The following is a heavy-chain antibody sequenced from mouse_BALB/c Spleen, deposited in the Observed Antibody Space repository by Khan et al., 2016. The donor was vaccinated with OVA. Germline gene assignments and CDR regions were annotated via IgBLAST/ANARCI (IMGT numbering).Heavy chain of an antibody. Sequence: VQLQQSGPELVKPGASVNISCKASGYSFTGYFMNWVMQSPGQSLEWIGRINPHIGETFYNQKFKGKATLTVDESSSTAHMELRSLASEDSAVYYCARSDRNDFDYWGQGTTVTVSS. J-gene: IGHJ2*01. CDR1: GYSFTGYF. CDR2: INPHIGET. CDR3: ARSDRNDFDY. D-gene: IGHD2-13*01. V-gene: IGHV1-20*02.